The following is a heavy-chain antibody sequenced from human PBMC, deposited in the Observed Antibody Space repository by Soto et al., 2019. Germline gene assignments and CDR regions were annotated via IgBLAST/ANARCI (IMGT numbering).Heavy chain of an antibody. V-gene: IGHV3-33*01. CDR1: GFTFSNYG. J-gene: IGHJ4*02. Sequence: QVQVVESGGGVVQPGRSLRLSCAVSGFTFSNYGMHWVRQAPGKGLEWVAVIWYDGSNKNYADSVKGRFTISRDNSKNTLYLQMASLRTEDTAVYFCASLDDRLDFWGQGTLVTVSS. CDR3: ASLDDRLDF. D-gene: IGHD3-16*01. CDR2: IWYDGSNK.